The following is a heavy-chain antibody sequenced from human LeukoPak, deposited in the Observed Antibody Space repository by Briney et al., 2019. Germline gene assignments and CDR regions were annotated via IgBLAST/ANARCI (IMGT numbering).Heavy chain of an antibody. CDR2: IRYDGSNK. D-gene: IGHD6-6*01. Sequence: GGSLRLSCAASGFTFSSYGMHWVRQAPGKGLEWVAFIRYDGSNKYYADSVKGRFTISRDNAKNSLYLQMNSLRDEDTAVYYCAREYSSSSGRAFDIWGQGTMVTVSS. J-gene: IGHJ3*02. V-gene: IGHV3-30*02. CDR3: AREYSSSSGRAFDI. CDR1: GFTFSSYG.